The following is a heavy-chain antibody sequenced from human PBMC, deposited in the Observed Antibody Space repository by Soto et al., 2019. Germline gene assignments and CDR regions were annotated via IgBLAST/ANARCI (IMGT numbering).Heavy chain of an antibody. V-gene: IGHV3-53*04. CDR2: IYSGGNT. CDR1: GFGVSSNY. J-gene: IGHJ5*02. D-gene: IGHD2-8*01. CDR3: ARGDDEGVEGWFDP. Sequence: EVQLVESGGDLVQPGGSLRLSCAASGFGVSSNYMSWVRQAPGKGLEWVSVIYSGGNTYYADSVKGRFTITRHDSENILYLQMNSLGTEDTAFYFCARGDDEGVEGWFDPWGQGTLVTVSS.